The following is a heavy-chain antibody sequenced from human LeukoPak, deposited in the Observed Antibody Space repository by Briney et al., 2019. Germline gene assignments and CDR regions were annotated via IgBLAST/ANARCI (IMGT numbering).Heavy chain of an antibody. CDR1: GFTFSTYA. J-gene: IGHJ5*02. CDR2: ISSNGGST. V-gene: IGHV3-64D*06. D-gene: IGHD1-7*01. Sequence: GGSLRLSCSASGFTFSTYAMHWVRQAPGKGLEYVSAISSNGGSTYYADSVKGRFTISRDNSKNMLYLQMSSLRVEDTAVYYCVKDRGSWNYGWFDPWGQGTLDTVSS. CDR3: VKDRGSWNYGWFDP.